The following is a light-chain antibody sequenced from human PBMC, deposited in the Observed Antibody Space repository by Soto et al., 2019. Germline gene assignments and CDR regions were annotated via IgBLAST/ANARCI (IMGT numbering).Light chain of an antibody. V-gene: IGKV1-9*01. CDR2: AAS. CDR1: RAISTN. J-gene: IGKJ1*01. CDR3: QHLNGYPRT. Sequence: DIQLTQSPSFLSASVGDRVTITCRASRAISTNLAWYQQEPGKAPKLLIYAASTLQSGVPSRFSGSGSGTEFTLTIRSLQPEDFATYYCQHLNGYPRTFGQGTKVEIK.